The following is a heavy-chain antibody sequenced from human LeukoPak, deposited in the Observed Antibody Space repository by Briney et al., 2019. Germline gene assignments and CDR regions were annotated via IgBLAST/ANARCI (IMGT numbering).Heavy chain of an antibody. CDR1: GFTFSSYG. V-gene: IGHV3-30-3*01. D-gene: IGHD3-10*01. CDR2: ISYDGSNK. J-gene: IGHJ5*02. CDR3: ARDRWYGSGSPFDP. Sequence: PGRSLRLSCAASGFTFSSYGMHWVRQAPGKGLEWVAVISYDGSNKYYADSVKGRFTISRDNSKNTLYLQMNSLRAEDTAVYYCARDRWYGSGSPFDPWGQGTLVTVSS.